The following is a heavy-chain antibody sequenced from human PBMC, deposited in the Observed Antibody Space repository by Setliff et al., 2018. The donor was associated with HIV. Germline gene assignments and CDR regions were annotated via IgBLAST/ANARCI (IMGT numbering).Heavy chain of an antibody. CDR1: GFTFSNYA. V-gene: IGHV3-23*01. CDR3: ARAKIGPYGDSTYYYGLDV. D-gene: IGHD4-17*01. CDR2: ISASGGNT. Sequence: GGSLRLSCAASGFTFSNYAMSWVRQAPGKGLEWVSGISASGGNTYYTDSVKGRFTISRDNTRNSLYLQMNSLRADDTAVYYCARAKIGPYGDSTYYYGLDVWGQGTTVTVSS. J-gene: IGHJ6*02.